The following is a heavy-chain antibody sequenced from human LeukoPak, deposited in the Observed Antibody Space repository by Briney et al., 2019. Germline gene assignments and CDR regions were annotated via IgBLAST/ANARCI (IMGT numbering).Heavy chain of an antibody. J-gene: IGHJ2*01. V-gene: IGHV4-39*01. Sequence: SETLSLTCTVSGGSISSSSYYWGWIRPPPGMGLEWIGSIYYSGSTYYNTSLKRRGTIFVDTSKSQFSLKLSSVTAADTAVYYCARGAKRYFDLWGRGTLATVSS. CDR3: ARGAKRYFDL. CDR2: IYYSGST. CDR1: GGSISSSSYY.